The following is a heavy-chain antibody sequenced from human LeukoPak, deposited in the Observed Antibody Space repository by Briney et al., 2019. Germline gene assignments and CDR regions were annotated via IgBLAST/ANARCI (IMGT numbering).Heavy chain of an antibody. CDR1: GYTFTGYY. CDR3: ARGEAEEADAFDI. Sequence: GASVKVSCKASGYTFTGYYMHWVRQAPGQGLEWRGWINPNSGGTNYAQKFQGRVTMTRDTSISTAYMELSRLRSDDTAVYYCARGEAEEADAFDIWGQGTMVTVSS. J-gene: IGHJ3*02. D-gene: IGHD3-16*01. CDR2: INPNSGGT. V-gene: IGHV1-2*02.